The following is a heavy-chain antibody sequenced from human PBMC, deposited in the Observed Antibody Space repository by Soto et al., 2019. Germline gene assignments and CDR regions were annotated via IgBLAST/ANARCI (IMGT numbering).Heavy chain of an antibody. V-gene: IGHV3-23*01. CDR3: AKNSALSSKYYYFDY. Sequence: GGSLRLSCAASGFTFSSYAMSWVRQAPGKGLEWVSAISGSGGSTYYADSVKGRFTISRDNSKNTLYLQMNSLRAEDTAVYYCAKNSALSSKYYYFDYWGQGTLVTVSS. J-gene: IGHJ4*02. CDR2: ISGSGGST. D-gene: IGHD6-13*01. CDR1: GFTFSSYA.